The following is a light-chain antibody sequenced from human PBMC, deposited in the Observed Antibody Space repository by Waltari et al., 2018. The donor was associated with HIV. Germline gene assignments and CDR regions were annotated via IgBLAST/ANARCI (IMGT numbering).Light chain of an antibody. V-gene: IGKV4-1*01. Sequence: DIVMTQSPDSLPVSLGERATLNCTSSRTILFSSDNRNYLAWYQQKPRQPPKLLISWASTRESGVPDRFSGSGPGTDFTLTITRLQAEDVAVYHCQQYFRIPPTFGGGTKVEIK. CDR2: WAS. CDR1: RTILFSSDNRNY. J-gene: IGKJ4*01. CDR3: QQYFRIPPT.